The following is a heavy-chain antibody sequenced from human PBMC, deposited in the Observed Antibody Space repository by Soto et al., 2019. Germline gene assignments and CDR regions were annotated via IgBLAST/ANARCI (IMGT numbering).Heavy chain of an antibody. V-gene: IGHV3-72*01. CDR3: ARGGPRQTAGYFDY. Sequence: EVQLVESGGGLVQPGGSLRLSCAASGFTFSDHYMDWVRQAPGKGLEWVGRSRDKGNSYRISYAASVQGRFTMSRDDSKTSLYLQMNSLKTEDKAVYYCARGGPRQTAGYFDYWGQGIVVTVSS. D-gene: IGHD3-16*01. J-gene: IGHJ4*02. CDR2: SRDKGNSYRI. CDR1: GFTFSDHY.